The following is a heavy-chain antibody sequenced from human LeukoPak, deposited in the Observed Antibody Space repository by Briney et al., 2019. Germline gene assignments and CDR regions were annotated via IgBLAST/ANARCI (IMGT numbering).Heavy chain of an antibody. D-gene: IGHD3-22*01. CDR2: IYYSGST. Sequence: VKPSETLSLTCTVSGGSISSYYWSWIRQPPGKGLEWIGYIYYSGSTNYNPSLKSRVTISVDTSKNQFSLKLSSETAADTAVYYCARVWSSGYSLDYWGQGTLVTVSS. V-gene: IGHV4-59*01. CDR1: GGSISSYY. CDR3: ARVWSSGYSLDY. J-gene: IGHJ4*02.